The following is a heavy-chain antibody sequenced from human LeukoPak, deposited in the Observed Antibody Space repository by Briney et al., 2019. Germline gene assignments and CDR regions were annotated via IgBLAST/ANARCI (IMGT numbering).Heavy chain of an antibody. V-gene: IGHV3-20*04. D-gene: IGHD6-19*01. CDR3: ARDGGFRAAVAGPFDL. J-gene: IGHJ3*01. Sequence: GGCLTLACAASGFTFDDYGMSWVRQAPGKGLEWVSGINWNGGSTRYADSVKSRFTISRDKAKNSLYLQMNSLRAEDTALYYCARDGGFRAAVAGPFDLWDQGKIVTVSS. CDR2: INWNGGST. CDR1: GFTFDDYG.